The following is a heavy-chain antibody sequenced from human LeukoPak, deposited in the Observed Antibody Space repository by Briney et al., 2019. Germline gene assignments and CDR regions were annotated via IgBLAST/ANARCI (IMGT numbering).Heavy chain of an antibody. CDR1: GGTFSGYY. CDR2: INHSGST. V-gene: IGHV4-34*01. D-gene: IGHD5-18*01. CDR3: ARPGVGSGRYGAFDI. Sequence: SETLSLTCAVYGGTFSGYYWTWIRQPPGKGLEWIGEINHSGSTNYNPSLKSRVTMSVDTSKNQFSLKLRSVTAADTAVYYCARPGVGSGRYGAFDIWGQGTMVTVSS. J-gene: IGHJ3*02.